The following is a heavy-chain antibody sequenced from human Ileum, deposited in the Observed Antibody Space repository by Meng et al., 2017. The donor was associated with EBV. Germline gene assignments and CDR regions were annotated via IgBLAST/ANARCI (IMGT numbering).Heavy chain of an antibody. CDR2: IYHSGIT. J-gene: IGHJ4*02. CDR1: GGSISSSNW. V-gene: IGHV4-4*02. D-gene: IGHD1-14*01. Sequence: AYLQGSRPALVKPSGPLPLCSAVSGGSISSSNWWSWVRQPPGKGLEWIGKIYHSGITIYNPSLKSRVTMSVDNSKNQFSLKLNSMTAADTAVYYCARDPTGGEDHQRVWGQGTLVTVSS. CDR3: ARDPTGGEDHQRV.